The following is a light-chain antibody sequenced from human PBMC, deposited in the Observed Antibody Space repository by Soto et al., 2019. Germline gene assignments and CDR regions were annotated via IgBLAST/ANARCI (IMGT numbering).Light chain of an antibody. CDR3: QQYATSSPT. J-gene: IGKJ2*01. Sequence: DIQMTQSPATLSASVGDRVTITCRASQRISSWLAWYQQRPRKAPKLLIYGASSLESGVPSRFSGSGSGTEFTLTISSLQPDDFATYYCQQYATSSPTFGQGTKLAIK. CDR1: QRISSW. CDR2: GAS. V-gene: IGKV1-5*01.